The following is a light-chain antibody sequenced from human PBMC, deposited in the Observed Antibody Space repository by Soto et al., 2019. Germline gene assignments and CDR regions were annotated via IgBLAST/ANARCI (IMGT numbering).Light chain of an antibody. CDR2: DNN. J-gene: IGLJ1*01. V-gene: IGLV1-51*01. CDR3: GTWDSSLSAGGV. CDR1: SSNIGNNY. Sequence: VLTQPPSVSAAPGQKVTISCSGSSSNIGNNYVSWYQQLPGTAPKLLIYDNNKRPSGIPDRFSGSKSGTSATLGITGLQTGDEADYYCGTWDSSLSAGGVFGTGTKVTVL.